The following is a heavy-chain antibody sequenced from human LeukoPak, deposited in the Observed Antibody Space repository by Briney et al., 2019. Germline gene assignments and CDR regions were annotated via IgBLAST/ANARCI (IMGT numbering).Heavy chain of an antibody. D-gene: IGHD5-18*01. CDR1: GGSISSSSYY. V-gene: IGHV4-39*07. CDR2: INHSGST. Sequence: PSETLSLTCTVSGGSISSSSYYWSWIRQPPGKGLEWIGEINHSGSTNYNPSLKSRVTISVDTSKNQFSLKLSSVTAADTAVYYCARVSWPPRLLGYSYGPRFDYWGQGTLVTVSS. CDR3: ARVSWPPRLLGYSYGPRFDY. J-gene: IGHJ4*02.